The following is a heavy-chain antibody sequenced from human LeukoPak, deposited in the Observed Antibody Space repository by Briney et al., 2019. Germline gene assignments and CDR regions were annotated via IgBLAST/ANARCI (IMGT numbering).Heavy chain of an antibody. CDR2: IYHSGST. CDR3: ARLGYSGYGFDY. J-gene: IGHJ4*02. Sequence: PSETLSLTCTVSGYSISSGYYWGWIRQPPGKGLEWIGSIYHSGSTYYNPSLKSRVTISVDTSKNQFSLKLSSVTAADTAVYYCARLGYSGYGFDYWGQGTLVTVSS. V-gene: IGHV4-38-2*02. CDR1: GYSISSGYY. D-gene: IGHD5-12*01.